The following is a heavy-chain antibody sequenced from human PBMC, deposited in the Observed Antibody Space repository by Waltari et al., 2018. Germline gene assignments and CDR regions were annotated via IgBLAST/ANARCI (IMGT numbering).Heavy chain of an antibody. J-gene: IGHJ4*02. CDR1: GGSFSGYY. V-gene: IGHV4-34*01. Sequence: QVQLQQWGAGLLKPSETLSLTCAVYGGSFSGYYWSWIRQPPGKGLEWIGEINHSGSTNYNPSLKSRVTISVDTSKNQFSLKLSSVTAADTAVYYCTRGGYNWNWNLDYWGQGTLVTVSS. CDR2: INHSGST. CDR3: TRGGYNWNWNLDY. D-gene: IGHD1-7*01.